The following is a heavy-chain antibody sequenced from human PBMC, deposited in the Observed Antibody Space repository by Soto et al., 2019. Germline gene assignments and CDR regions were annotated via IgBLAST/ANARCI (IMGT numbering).Heavy chain of an antibody. CDR2: LYYSGST. Sequence: SETLSLTCTVSGGSISSSSYYWGWIRQPPGKGLEWIGTLYYSGSTYYNPSLKSRVTISVDTSKNQFSLNLRSVTATDTAVYYCASRPTYSSGWFSYWGQGALVTVSS. CDR1: GGSISSSSYY. J-gene: IGHJ4*02. D-gene: IGHD6-19*01. CDR3: ASRPTYSSGWFSY. V-gene: IGHV4-39*01.